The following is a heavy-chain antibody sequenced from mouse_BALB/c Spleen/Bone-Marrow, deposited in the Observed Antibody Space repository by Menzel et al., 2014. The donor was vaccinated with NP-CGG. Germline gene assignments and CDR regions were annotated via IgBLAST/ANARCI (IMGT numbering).Heavy chain of an antibody. V-gene: IGHV14-3*02. CDR1: GFNIKDTY. CDR2: IDPANGNT. D-gene: IGHD2-1*01. Sequence: CGAELVKPGASVKLSCTASGFNIKDTYMHWVKQRPEQGLEWIGRIDPANGNTKYDPKFQGKATITADTSSNTAYLQLSSLTSEDTAVYYCARWDGNYIYAMDYWGQGTSVTVSS. CDR3: ARWDGNYIYAMDY. J-gene: IGHJ4*01.